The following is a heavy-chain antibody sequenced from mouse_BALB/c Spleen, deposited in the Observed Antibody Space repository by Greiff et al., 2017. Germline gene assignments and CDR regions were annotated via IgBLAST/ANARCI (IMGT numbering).Heavy chain of an antibody. CDR3: ARRGYGNPFFDY. CDR1: GYTFTDYN. D-gene: IGHD2-10*02. J-gene: IGHJ2*01. V-gene: IGHV1S29*02. CDR2: IYPYNGGT. Sequence: EVQLQQSGPELVKPGASVKISCKASGYTFTDYNMHWVKQSHGKSLEWIGYIYPYNGGTGYNQKFKSKATLTVDNSSSTAYMELRSLTSEDSAVYYCARRGYGNPFFDYWGQGTTLTVSS.